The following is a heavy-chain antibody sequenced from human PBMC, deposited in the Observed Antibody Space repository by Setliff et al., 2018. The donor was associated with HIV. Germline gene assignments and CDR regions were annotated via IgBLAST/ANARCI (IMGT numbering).Heavy chain of an antibody. V-gene: IGHV1-69*13. D-gene: IGHD5-12*01. Sequence: SVKVSCKASGGSFSSFTISWVRQAPGQGLEWMGGIIPALGTANYAQKFQGRVTMTADESTGTVYMELSSLRSEDTAIYYCAKDAGYSGTAWGTWGQGTLVTVSS. CDR2: IIPALGTA. J-gene: IGHJ5*02. CDR3: AKDAGYSGTAWGT. CDR1: GGSFSSFT.